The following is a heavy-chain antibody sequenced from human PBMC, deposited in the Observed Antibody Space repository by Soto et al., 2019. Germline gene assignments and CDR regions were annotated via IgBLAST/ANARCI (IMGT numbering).Heavy chain of an antibody. CDR3: TTKKVYDRFAI. CDR1: GFTFSDAW. Sequence: GGSLRLSCAASGFTFSDAWVSWVRQAAGKGLEWVGRIKTKPDGGTTDYAAPVKGRFTISRDDSKNTLYLQMNRVKTEDTAVYYYTTKKVYDRFAIWGQGTMVTLSS. V-gene: IGHV3-15*01. CDR2: IKTKPDGGTT. J-gene: IGHJ3*02. D-gene: IGHD3-22*01.